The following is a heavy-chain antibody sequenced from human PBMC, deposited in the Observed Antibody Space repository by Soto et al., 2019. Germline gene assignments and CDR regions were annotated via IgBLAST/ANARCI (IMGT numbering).Heavy chain of an antibody. V-gene: IGHV4-39*01. CDR2: VYCSGTT. D-gene: IGHD1-26*01. J-gene: IGHJ5*02. CDR1: GGSISSENLY. Sequence: QLQLQESGPELVKPSETLSLTCTVSGGSISSENLYWGWIRQPPRKGLEWIGSVYCSGTTYYNPSLKSRVTISVETSKNQFSPTLSSWTAADTALNYCARRSEVGALNWCDPWGQGTLVTVSS. CDR3: ARRSEVGALNWCDP.